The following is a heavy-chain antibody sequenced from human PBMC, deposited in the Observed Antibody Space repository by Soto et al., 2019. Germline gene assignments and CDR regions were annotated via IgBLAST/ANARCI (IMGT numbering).Heavy chain of an antibody. CDR2: ITTNTT. V-gene: IGHV3-21*01. Sequence: EVQLVESGGGLVKPGESLRLSCEAFGFTFSTSTMNWVRQAPGKGLEWVSSITTNTTFYADSVKGRFTISRDNARNSLYLQMNSLRAEDTATYYCARDPAAGDSWGQGTLVTVSS. J-gene: IGHJ4*02. CDR1: GFTFSTST. D-gene: IGHD3-10*01. CDR3: ARDPAAGDS.